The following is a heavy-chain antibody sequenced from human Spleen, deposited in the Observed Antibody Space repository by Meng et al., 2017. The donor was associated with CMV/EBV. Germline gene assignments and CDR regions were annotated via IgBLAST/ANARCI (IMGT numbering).Heavy chain of an antibody. Sequence: SETLSLTCSVSGVSISSSSYYWGWIRQPPGKGLEWIGSMYYSGSTDYNPSLKSRITISLNTSKNQFSLKLTSVTAADTAVYYCARGVYYGEFDYWGQGTLVTVS. CDR2: MYYSGST. V-gene: IGHV4-39*07. CDR1: GVSISSSSYY. J-gene: IGHJ4*02. CDR3: ARGVYYGEFDY. D-gene: IGHD3-10*01.